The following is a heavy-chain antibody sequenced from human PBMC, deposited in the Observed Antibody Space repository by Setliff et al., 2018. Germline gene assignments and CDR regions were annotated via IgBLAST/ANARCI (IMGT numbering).Heavy chain of an antibody. D-gene: IGHD3-22*01. CDR3: AKAKGHLGYYRLVLNYFRH. Sequence: SETLSLTCAVYGGSFQGYYWSWIRQSPERGLEWIGEINSSGDTNYNPSLESRVTMSIDPSKNQFSLTLTXVRAXDTAVYFCAKAKGHLGYYRLVLNYFRHWGQGTPVTVSS. CDR1: GGSFQGYY. CDR2: INSSGDT. J-gene: IGHJ1*01. V-gene: IGHV4-34*01.